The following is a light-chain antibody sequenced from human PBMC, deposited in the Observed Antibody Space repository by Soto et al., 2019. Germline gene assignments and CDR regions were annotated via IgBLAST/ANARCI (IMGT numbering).Light chain of an antibody. CDR3: FSYTSSGTYV. J-gene: IGLJ1*01. CDR1: SSDVGNYKY. V-gene: IGLV2-14*01. Sequence: HSVLTQPASVSGSPGQSITISCTGTSSDVGNYKYVSWYQQHPGKAPKLMIYEVSNRPSGVSNRFSGSKSGNTASLTISGLQAEDETDYYCFSYTSSGTYVFGTGTKV. CDR2: EVS.